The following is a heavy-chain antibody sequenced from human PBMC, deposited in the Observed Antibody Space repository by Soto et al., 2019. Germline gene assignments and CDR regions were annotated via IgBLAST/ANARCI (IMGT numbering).Heavy chain of an antibody. D-gene: IGHD1-26*01. Sequence: GGSLRLSCAASGFTFSSYGMHWVRQAPGKGLEWVAVISYDGSNKYYADSVKGRFTISRDNSKNTLYLQMNSLRAEDTAVYYCAKDRGGSYFDYWGQGTLVTVSS. CDR2: ISYDGSNK. J-gene: IGHJ4*02. CDR1: GFTFSSYG. V-gene: IGHV3-30*18. CDR3: AKDRGGSYFDY.